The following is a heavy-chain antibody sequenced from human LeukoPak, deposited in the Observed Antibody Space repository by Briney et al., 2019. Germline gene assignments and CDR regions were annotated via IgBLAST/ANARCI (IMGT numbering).Heavy chain of an antibody. J-gene: IGHJ4*02. CDR3: GKDLAGSYLLDY. CDR2: ISGSGGGGST. Sequence: GGSLRLSCAASGFTFSSYGMSWVRQAPGKGLEWVSAISGSGGGGSTNYADSVRGRFTISRDNSKNSLYLQMNNLSTEDTALYYCGKDLAGSYLLDYWGQGTLVTVSS. CDR1: GFTFSSYG. V-gene: IGHV3-23*01. D-gene: IGHD3-10*01.